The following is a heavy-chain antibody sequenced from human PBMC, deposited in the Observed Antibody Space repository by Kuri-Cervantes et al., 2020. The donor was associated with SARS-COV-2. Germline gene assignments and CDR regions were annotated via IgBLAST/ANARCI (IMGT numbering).Heavy chain of an antibody. D-gene: IGHD1-26*01. CDR1: GGSISSGYY. CDR2: IYYSGST. CDR3: ASPRAYSGSADLAFDI. V-gene: IGHV4-61*01. J-gene: IGHJ3*02. Sequence: SETLSLTCTVSGGSISSGYYWSWIRQPPGKGLEWIGYIYYSGSTDYNPSLKSRVTISVDTSKNRFSLKLSSVTAADTAVYYCASPRAYSGSADLAFDIWGQGTMVTVSS.